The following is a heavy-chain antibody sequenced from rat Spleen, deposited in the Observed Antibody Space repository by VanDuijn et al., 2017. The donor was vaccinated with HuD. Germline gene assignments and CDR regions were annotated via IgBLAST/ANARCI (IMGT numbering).Heavy chain of an antibody. V-gene: IGHV5-22*01. J-gene: IGHJ2*01. CDR2: ISYEGSST. D-gene: IGHD1-4*01. Sequence: EVQLVESGGGLVQPGRSLKLSCAASGFTFSDYYMAWVRQAPKKGLEWVASISYEGSSTYYGDSVKGRFTISRDNAKSTLYLQMNSLRSEDTATYYCARHPGYNYDYFDYWGQGVMVTVSS. CDR1: GFTFSDYY. CDR3: ARHPGYNYDYFDY.